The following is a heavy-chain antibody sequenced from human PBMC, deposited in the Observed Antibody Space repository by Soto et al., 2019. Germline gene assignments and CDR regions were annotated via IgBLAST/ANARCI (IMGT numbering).Heavy chain of an antibody. D-gene: IGHD2-8*01. CDR1: GFTFSSYG. J-gene: IGHJ4*02. V-gene: IGHV3-33*01. CDR3: ARGSRVWPGRTYFDY. Sequence: PGGSLRLSCAASGFTFSSYGMHWVRQAPGKGLEWVAVIWYDGSNKYYADSVKGRFTISRDNSKNTLYLQMNSLRAEDTAVYYCARGSRVWPGRTYFDYWGQGTLVTVSS. CDR2: IWYDGSNK.